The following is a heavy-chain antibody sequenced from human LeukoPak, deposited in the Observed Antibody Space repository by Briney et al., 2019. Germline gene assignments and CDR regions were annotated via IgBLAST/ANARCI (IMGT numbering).Heavy chain of an antibody. D-gene: IGHD6-13*01. CDR1: GFSFSDVC. J-gene: IGHJ4*02. Sequence: PGGSLRLSCAASGFSFSDVCMSWIRQAPGQGLEWISYISASGSYTNYADSVKGRFTISRDNAKNSLYLQMNSLRAEDTAVYYCARGGGSSWYPLYWGQGTLVTVSS. CDR2: ISASGSYT. V-gene: IGHV3-11*06. CDR3: ARGGGSSWYPLY.